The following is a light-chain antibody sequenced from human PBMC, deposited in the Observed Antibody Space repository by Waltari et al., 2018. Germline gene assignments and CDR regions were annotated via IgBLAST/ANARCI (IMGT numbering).Light chain of an antibody. CDR3: QQLYSYPLT. CDR1: QGISSY. J-gene: IGKJ4*01. V-gene: IGKV1-9*01. Sequence: DIQLTQSPSFLSASVGDRLTTTSRASQGISSYLAWYQQKPGKAPKLLIYGASTLQSGVPSRFSGSGSGTEFTLTISSLQPEDFASYSCQQLYSYPLTFGGGTKVEIK. CDR2: GAS.